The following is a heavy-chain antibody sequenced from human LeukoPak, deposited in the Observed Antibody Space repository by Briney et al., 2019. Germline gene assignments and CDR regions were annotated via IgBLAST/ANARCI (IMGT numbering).Heavy chain of an antibody. Sequence: SVKVSCKASGGTFSSYAISWVRQAPGQGLEWMGRIIPILGIANYAQKFQGRVTITADKSTSTAYMELSSLRSEDTAVYYCASSNQLGIVDYWGQGTLVTVSS. D-gene: IGHD7-27*01. J-gene: IGHJ4*02. CDR1: GGTFSSYA. V-gene: IGHV1-69*04. CDR2: IIPILGIA. CDR3: ASSNQLGIVDY.